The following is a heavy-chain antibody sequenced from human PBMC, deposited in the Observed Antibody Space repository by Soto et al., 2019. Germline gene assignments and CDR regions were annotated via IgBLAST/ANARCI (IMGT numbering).Heavy chain of an antibody. J-gene: IGHJ4*02. D-gene: IGHD5-18*01. Sequence: QVQLVQSGAEVKKPGASVKVSCKASGYTFSSYGITWVRQAPGQRLEWMGWFNTYNGNTNYAQKLQGRVPMTTNTSTSTAYMELRSLRSDDTAVYYCARERGGYSYGDYWGQGALVTVSS. CDR2: FNTYNGNT. CDR3: ARERGGYSYGDY. CDR1: GYTFSSYG. V-gene: IGHV1-18*01.